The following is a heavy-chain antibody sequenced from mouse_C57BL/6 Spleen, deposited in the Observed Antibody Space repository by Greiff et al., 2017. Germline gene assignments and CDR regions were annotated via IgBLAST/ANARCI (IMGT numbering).Heavy chain of an antibody. J-gene: IGHJ3*01. CDR3: ASGNLGYYGSSYGWFAY. CDR1: GYTFTSYW. V-gene: IGHV1-53*01. Sequence: QVQLQQPGTDLVKPGASVKLSCKASGYTFTSYWMHWVKQRPGQGLEWIGNINPSNGGTNYNEKFKSKATLTVDKSSSTAYMQLSSLTSEDAAVYYCASGNLGYYGSSYGWFAYWGQGTLVTVSA. D-gene: IGHD1-1*01. CDR2: INPSNGGT.